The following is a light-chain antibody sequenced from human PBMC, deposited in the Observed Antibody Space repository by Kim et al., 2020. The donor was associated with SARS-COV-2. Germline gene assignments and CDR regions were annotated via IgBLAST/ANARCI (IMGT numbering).Light chain of an antibody. Sequence: QSALTQPASVSGSPGQSITISCTGTSSDVGGYSYVSWYQQHPGKAPKLMICDVSNRPSGVSNRFSGSKSGNTASLTISGLQAEDEADYYCSSYTRSTTNYVFGTGTKVTVL. V-gene: IGLV2-14*03. CDR1: SSDVGGYSY. CDR3: SSYTRSTTNYV. CDR2: DVS. J-gene: IGLJ1*01.